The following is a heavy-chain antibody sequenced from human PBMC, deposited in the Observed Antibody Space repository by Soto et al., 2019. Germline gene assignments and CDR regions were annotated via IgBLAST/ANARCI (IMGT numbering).Heavy chain of an antibody. V-gene: IGHV3-23*01. D-gene: IGHD6-13*01. CDR3: AKDQGSSRYDIDY. CDR1: GFTFSNYA. J-gene: IGHJ4*02. Sequence: EVQLLESGGGLVQPGGSLGLSCAASGFTFSNYAVTWVRQAPGKGREWVSTISGSGGGTYYADSVKGRFTISRDNSKNTRYLQMNILRAEDTAVYYCAKDQGSSRYDIDYWGQGTLVTVSS. CDR2: ISGSGGGT.